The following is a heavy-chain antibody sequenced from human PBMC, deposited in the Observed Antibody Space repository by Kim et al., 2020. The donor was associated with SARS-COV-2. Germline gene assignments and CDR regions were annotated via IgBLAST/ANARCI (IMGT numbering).Heavy chain of an antibody. CDR1: GGSISSHY. V-gene: IGHV4-59*08. CDR2: IYYSGST. CDR3: ARHPNSRGLWFDP. D-gene: IGHD1-7*01. Sequence: SETLSLTCTVSGGSISSHYWSWIRQPPGKGLEWIGYIYYSGSTNYNPSLKSRVTISVDTSKNQFSLKLSPVTAADTAVYYCARHPNSRGLWFDPWGQGTLVTVPS. J-gene: IGHJ5*02.